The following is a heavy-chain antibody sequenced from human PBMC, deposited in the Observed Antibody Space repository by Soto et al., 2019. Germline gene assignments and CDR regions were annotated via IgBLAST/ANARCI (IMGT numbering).Heavy chain of an antibody. CDR2: VDSDGRGT. Sequence: EVQLVESGGGSVQPGGSLRLSCVASGITFTNYWMHWVRQVPGKGLVWVARVDSDGRGTSYADFVKGRFTISRDNAKNTLYLQMNSLPVDDTAMYYCGTVFEHWGQGIPVTVSS. V-gene: IGHV3-74*01. J-gene: IGHJ4*02. CDR1: GITFTNYW. CDR3: GTVFEH.